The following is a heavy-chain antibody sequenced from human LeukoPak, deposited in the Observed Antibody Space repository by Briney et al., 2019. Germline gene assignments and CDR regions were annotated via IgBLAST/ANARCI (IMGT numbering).Heavy chain of an antibody. V-gene: IGHV4-38-2*02. CDR3: ARDADFWSDYYSHDAFDF. CDR1: AYSISSGFY. J-gene: IGHJ3*01. Sequence: SETLFLTCTVSAYSISSGFYWGWIRQPPGKGLEWIGSIYHSGSTYYNPSLKSRVTISVDTSKNQFSLKLSSVTAADTAVYYCARDADFWSDYYSHDAFDFWGQGTMVTVSS. CDR2: IYHSGST. D-gene: IGHD3-3*01.